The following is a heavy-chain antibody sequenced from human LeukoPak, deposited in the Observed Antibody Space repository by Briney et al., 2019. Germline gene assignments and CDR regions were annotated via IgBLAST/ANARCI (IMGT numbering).Heavy chain of an antibody. CDR1: GFSFSTYV. CDR3: ARVPTRSLYVLRIEC. V-gene: IGHV3-23*01. D-gene: IGHD3-3*01. CDR2: ISGSGGGT. Sequence: GGSLRLSCAASGFSFSTYVMSWVRQAPGKGLERVSAISGSGGGTYYADSVKGRFTISRDNSKNTLYLQMSSLRAEDTAVYYCARVPTRSLYVLRIECWGQGTLVTVSS. J-gene: IGHJ4*02.